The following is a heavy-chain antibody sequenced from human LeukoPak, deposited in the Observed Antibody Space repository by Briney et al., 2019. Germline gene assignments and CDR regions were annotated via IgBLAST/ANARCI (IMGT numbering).Heavy chain of an antibody. CDR2: IYTSGST. Sequence: SETLSLTCTVSGGSISSSSYYWGWIRQPPGKGLEWIGRIYTSGSTNYNPSLKSRVTISVDTSKNQFSLKLSSVTAADTAVYYCAREGGLELPEKGYFYYYYMDVWGKGTTVTVSS. J-gene: IGHJ6*03. V-gene: IGHV4-39*07. CDR1: GGSISSSSYY. D-gene: IGHD1-7*01. CDR3: AREGGLELPEKGYFYYYYMDV.